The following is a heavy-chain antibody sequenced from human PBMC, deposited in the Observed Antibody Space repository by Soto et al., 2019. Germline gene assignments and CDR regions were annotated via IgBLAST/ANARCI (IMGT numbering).Heavy chain of an antibody. CDR2: ISSTTNYI. CDR3: ARESEDLTSNFDY. V-gene: IGHV3-21*06. CDR1: GFTFTRYS. J-gene: IGHJ4*02. Sequence: PXGSLRLSCSAAGFTFTRYSMNWDRQAPGKGLEWVSSISSTTNYIYYGDSMKGRFTISRDNAKNSLYLEMNSLRAEDTAVYYCARESEDLTSNFDYWRQGNLVTVSS.